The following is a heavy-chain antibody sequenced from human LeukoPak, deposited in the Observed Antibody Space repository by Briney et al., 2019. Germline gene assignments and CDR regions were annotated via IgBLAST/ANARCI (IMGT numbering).Heavy chain of an antibody. CDR2: ISGSGGST. V-gene: IGHV3-23*01. D-gene: IGHD6-13*01. J-gene: IGHJ2*01. Sequence: GGSLRLSCAASGITVSRNHMSWVRQAPGKGLEWVSAISGSGGSTYYADSVKGRFTISRDNSKNTLYLQMNSLRAEDTAVYYCAKPTSRGSSWYFWYFDLWGRGTLVTVSS. CDR1: GITVSRNH. CDR3: AKPTSRGSSWYFWYFDL.